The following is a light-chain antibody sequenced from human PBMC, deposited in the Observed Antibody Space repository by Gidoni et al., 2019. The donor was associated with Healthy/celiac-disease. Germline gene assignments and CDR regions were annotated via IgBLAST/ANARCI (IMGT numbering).Light chain of an antibody. CDR1: QSVLYSSNNKNY. Sequence: DIVMTQSPDSLAVSLGERATINRTSSQSVLYSSNNKNYLAWYQQKPGQPHNLLMSCPSPRESGVPDRFSGSGSGTEFTLTFSGLRAENVAVFSCHQYHSNPYTVXQXTKLEIK. CDR3: HQYHSNPYT. J-gene: IGKJ2*01. CDR2: CPS. V-gene: IGKV4-1*01.